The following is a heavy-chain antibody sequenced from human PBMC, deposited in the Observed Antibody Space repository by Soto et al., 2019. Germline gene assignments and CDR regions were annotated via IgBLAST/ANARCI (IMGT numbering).Heavy chain of an antibody. Sequence: ASVKVSCKASGYTFTGYYMHWVRQAPGQGLEWMGWINPNSGGTNYAQKFQGWVTMTRDTSISTAYMELSRLRSDDTAVYYCSRSACSGGYNYRYFFDYGARGPLVTVSS. V-gene: IGHV1-2*04. D-gene: IGHD5-12*01. J-gene: IGHJ4*02. CDR2: INPNSGGT. CDR3: SRSACSGGYNYRYFFDY. CDR1: GYTFTGYY.